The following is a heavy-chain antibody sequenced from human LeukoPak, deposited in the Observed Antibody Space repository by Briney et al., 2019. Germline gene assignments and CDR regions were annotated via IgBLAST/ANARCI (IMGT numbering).Heavy chain of an antibody. V-gene: IGHV3-30*03. CDR1: GFTFSSYG. Sequence: GGSLRLSCAASGFTFSSYGMHWVRQAPGKGLEWVAIISYDGINKYYADSVKGRFTISRDNSKSTLYLQMNSLRTEDTAVYYCASVIRTYGDYDYYYAMDVWGQGTTVTVSS. D-gene: IGHD4-17*01. CDR3: ASVIRTYGDYDYYYAMDV. CDR2: ISYDGINK. J-gene: IGHJ6*02.